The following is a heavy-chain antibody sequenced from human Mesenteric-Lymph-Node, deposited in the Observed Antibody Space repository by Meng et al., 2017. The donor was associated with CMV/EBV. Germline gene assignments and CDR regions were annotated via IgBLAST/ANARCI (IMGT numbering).Heavy chain of an antibody. CDR2: IYYSGST. Sequence: SETLSLTCTVSGGSISGYYWSWIRQPPGKGLEWIGYIYYSGSTNYSPSLKSRLTISVDTSRNQFSLRLRSVTAADTAVYYCARMTTVNNFDYWGQGTLVTVSS. CDR3: ARMTTVNNFDY. CDR1: GGSISGYY. J-gene: IGHJ4*02. V-gene: IGHV4-59*08. D-gene: IGHD4-11*01.